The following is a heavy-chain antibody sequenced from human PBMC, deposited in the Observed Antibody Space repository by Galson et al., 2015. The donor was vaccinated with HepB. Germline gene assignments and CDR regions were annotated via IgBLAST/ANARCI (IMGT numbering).Heavy chain of an antibody. CDR1: GFTFSSYW. J-gene: IGHJ6*02. V-gene: IGHV3-7*03. CDR2: IKQDGSEK. D-gene: IGHD3-3*01. Sequence: SLRLSCAASGFTFSSYWMNWVRQAPGKGLEWVANIKQDGSEKHYVDSVKGRFTISRDNAKNSLYLQMSSLRADDTGVYYCARVDSFWRLTYYFYGMDVWGQGTTVTVSS. CDR3: ARVDSFWRLTYYFYGMDV.